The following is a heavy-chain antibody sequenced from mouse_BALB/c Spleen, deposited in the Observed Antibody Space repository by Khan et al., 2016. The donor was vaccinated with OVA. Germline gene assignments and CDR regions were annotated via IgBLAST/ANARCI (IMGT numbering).Heavy chain of an antibody. Sequence: VQLQQSGPELVEPGASVKMSCKASGYTFTNYVMHWVKQKPGQGLEWIGYINPYNAGTRYNEKFKGKATLTSDISSTTAYMELSNLTSEDSAVYYCAREASSWDFSFPYWGQGTLVTVSA. V-gene: IGHV1S136*01. CDR2: INPYNAGT. CDR3: AREASSWDFSFPY. J-gene: IGHJ3*01. D-gene: IGHD4-1*01. CDR1: GYTFTNYV.